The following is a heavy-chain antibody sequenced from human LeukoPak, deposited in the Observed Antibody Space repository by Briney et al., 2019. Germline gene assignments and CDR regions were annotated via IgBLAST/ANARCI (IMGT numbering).Heavy chain of an antibody. V-gene: IGHV1-18*01. D-gene: IGHD1-1*01. CDR3: AKDLAGTTPGILGY. CDR1: GYTFTSYG. J-gene: IGHJ4*02. Sequence: GASVKVSCKASGYTFTSYGISWVRQAPGQGLEWMGWISAYNGNTNYAQKLQGRVTMTTDTSTSTAYMELRSLRAEDTAVYYCAKDLAGTTPGILGYWGQGTLVTVSS. CDR2: ISAYNGNT.